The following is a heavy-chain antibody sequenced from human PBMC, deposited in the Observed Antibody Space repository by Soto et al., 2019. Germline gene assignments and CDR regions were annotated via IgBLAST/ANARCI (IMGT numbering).Heavy chain of an antibody. J-gene: IGHJ4*02. V-gene: IGHV4-59*01. CDR1: GGSISSYY. CDR2: IYYSGST. Sequence: SDTLSLTFTVSGGSISSYYWSWIRQPPGKGLEWIGYIYYSGSTNYNPSLKSRVTISVDTSKNQFSLKLSSVTAADTAVYYCARDFTPRGIDLRGHFDXWGQGTLVTVSX. CDR3: ARDFTPRGIDLRGHFDX. D-gene: IGHD6-13*01.